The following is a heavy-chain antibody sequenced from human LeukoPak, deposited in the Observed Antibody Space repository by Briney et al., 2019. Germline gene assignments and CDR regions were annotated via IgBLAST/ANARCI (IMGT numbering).Heavy chain of an antibody. J-gene: IGHJ5*02. CDR1: GYTFTSYA. V-gene: IGHV1-3*01. CDR3: ARGFEASPNWFDP. Sequence: GASVKVSCKASGYTFTSYAMHWVRQAPGQRLEWMGWINAGNGNTKYSQKFQGRVTITRDTSASTAYMELSSLRSEDTAVYYCARGFEASPNWFDPWGQGTLVTVSS. CDR2: INAGNGNT.